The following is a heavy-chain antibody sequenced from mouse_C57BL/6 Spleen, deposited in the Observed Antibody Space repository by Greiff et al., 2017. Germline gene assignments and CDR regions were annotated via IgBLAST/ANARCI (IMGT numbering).Heavy chain of an antibody. V-gene: IGHV1-54*01. CDR2: INPGSGGT. J-gene: IGHJ4*01. D-gene: IGHD1-1*01. Sequence: QVQLQQSGAELVRPGTSVKVSCKASGYAFTNYLIEWVKQRPGQGLEWIGVINPGSGGTNYNEKFKGKETLTADKSSSTAYMQLSSLTSEDSAVYYCARGEVYGSSHYYAMEYWGQGTSVTVSA. CDR1: GYAFTNYL. CDR3: ARGEVYGSSHYYAMEY.